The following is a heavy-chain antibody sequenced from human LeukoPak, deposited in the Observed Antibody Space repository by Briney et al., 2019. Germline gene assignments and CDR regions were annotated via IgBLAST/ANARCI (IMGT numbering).Heavy chain of an antibody. D-gene: IGHD2-15*01. J-gene: IGHJ6*03. Sequence: GGSLRLSCAASGFTFSSYSMNWVRQAPGKGLEWVSSISSSSSYIYYADSVKGRFTISRDNAKNSLYLQMNSLRAEDTAVYYCARDQMGGPFYYYYYYYMDVWGKGTTVTVSS. CDR3: ARDQMGGPFYYYYYYYMDV. V-gene: IGHV3-21*01. CDR2: ISSSSSYI. CDR1: GFTFSSYS.